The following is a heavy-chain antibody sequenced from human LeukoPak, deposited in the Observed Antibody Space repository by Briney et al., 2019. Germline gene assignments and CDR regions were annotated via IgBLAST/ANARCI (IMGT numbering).Heavy chain of an antibody. Sequence: PSETLSLTCAVYGGSFSGYYWSWTRQPPGKGLEWIGEINHSGSTNYNPSLKSRVTISVDTSKNQFSLKLSSVTAADTAVYYCARLRHSSLDYWGQGTLVTVSS. CDR3: ARLRHSSLDY. CDR1: GGSFSGYY. CDR2: INHSGST. V-gene: IGHV4-34*01. J-gene: IGHJ4*02. D-gene: IGHD6-13*01.